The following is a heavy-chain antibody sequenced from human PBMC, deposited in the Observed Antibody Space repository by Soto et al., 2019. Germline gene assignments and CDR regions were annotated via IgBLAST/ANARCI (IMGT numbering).Heavy chain of an antibody. D-gene: IGHD3-16*01. J-gene: IGHJ2*01. CDR2: ISSSSSNI. CDR3: AGKGGRRGGGYFDL. Sequence: EVQLVESGGGLVKPGGSLRLSCAASGFTFSSYSMNWVRQAPGKGLEWVSSISSSSSNIYYADAVKGRFTMSRDNAKNLVYLQMNSLRGGDTAVYYWAGKGGRRGGGYFDLWGRGTLVTVSS. V-gene: IGHV3-21*01. CDR1: GFTFSSYS.